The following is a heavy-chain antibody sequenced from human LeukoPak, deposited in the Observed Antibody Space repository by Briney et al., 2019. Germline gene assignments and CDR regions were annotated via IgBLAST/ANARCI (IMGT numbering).Heavy chain of an antibody. D-gene: IGHD3-3*01. Sequence: SSETLSLTSAVYGGYFSGYYWSWIRQPPGKGLEWIGEINHSGSTNYNPSLKSRVTISVDTSKNQFSLKLSSVTAADTAVYYCARGGMTIFGVVIGRAFDYWGQGTLVTVSS. CDR3: ARGGMTIFGVVIGRAFDY. CDR1: GGYFSGYY. V-gene: IGHV4-34*01. CDR2: INHSGST. J-gene: IGHJ4*02.